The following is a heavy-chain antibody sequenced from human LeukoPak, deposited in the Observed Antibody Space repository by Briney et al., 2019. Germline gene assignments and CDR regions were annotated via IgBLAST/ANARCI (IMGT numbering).Heavy chain of an antibody. J-gene: IGHJ3*02. Sequence: GGSLRLSCAASGFTFTNYAMSWVRQAPGKGLEWVAVISYDGSNKYYADSVKGRFTISRDNSKNTLYLQMNSLRAEDTAVYYCARDHRGAFDIWGQGTMVTVSS. CDR3: ARDHRGAFDI. CDR2: ISYDGSNK. V-gene: IGHV3-30-3*01. CDR1: GFTFTNYA.